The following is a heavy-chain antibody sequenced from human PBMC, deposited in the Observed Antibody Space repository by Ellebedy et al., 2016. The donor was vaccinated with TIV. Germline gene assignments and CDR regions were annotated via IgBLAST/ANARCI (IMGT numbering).Heavy chain of an antibody. D-gene: IGHD1-26*01. J-gene: IGHJ4*02. CDR1: GFTFTYTW. Sequence: GESLKISCATSGFTFTYTWMHWVRQAPGKGLVWVSRINSDGSSTSYADSVKGRFTISRDNAKNTLYLQMNSLRAEDTAVYYCSKSSLVGATYSSDYWGQGTLVTVSS. CDR3: SKSSLVGATYSSDY. V-gene: IGHV3-74*01. CDR2: INSDGSST.